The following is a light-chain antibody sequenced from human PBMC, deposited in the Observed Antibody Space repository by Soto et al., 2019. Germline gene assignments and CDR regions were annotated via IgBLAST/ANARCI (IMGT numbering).Light chain of an antibody. V-gene: IGKV3-15*01. CDR3: QQYNNWPPYT. CDR1: QGVSSN. J-gene: IGKJ2*01. CDR2: GAS. Sequence: EIVITQSPATLSVSQGERATLSCRPSQGVSSNLAWYQQKPGQAPRLLIYGASTRATGIPARFSGSGSGTEFTLTISSLQSEDVAVYYCQQYNNWPPYTFGQGTKLEIK.